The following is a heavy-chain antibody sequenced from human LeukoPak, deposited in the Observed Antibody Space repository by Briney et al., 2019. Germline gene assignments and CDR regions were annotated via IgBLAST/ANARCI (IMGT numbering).Heavy chain of an antibody. CDR1: GGSISSDNYY. CDR2: IYHSGST. D-gene: IGHD3-10*01. CDR3: ARVERSGSGGFQH. V-gene: IGHV4-30-4*01. Sequence: SETLSLTCAVSGGSISSDNYYWSWIRQPPGKGLEWIGYIYHSGSTYCSPSLKSRVSISVDTSKNQFSLKLSSVTAADTAVYYCARVERSGSGGFQHWGQGTLVTVSS. J-gene: IGHJ1*01.